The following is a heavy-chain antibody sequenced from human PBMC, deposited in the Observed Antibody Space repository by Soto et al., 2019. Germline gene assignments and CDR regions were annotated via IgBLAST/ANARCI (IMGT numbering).Heavy chain of an antibody. Sequence: QVQLQESGPGLVKPSETLSLICAGSGVSINSYYWSWIRQPPGKALEWIGYIYYSGTTNYNPSLKSRVTISVDTSKNQFSLRLSSVTAADTAVYYCARAGGRYAITAYDVWGPGTFVTVSS. J-gene: IGHJ3*01. CDR1: GVSINSYY. CDR2: IYYSGTT. D-gene: IGHD1-26*01. CDR3: ARAGGRYAITAYDV. V-gene: IGHV4-59*01.